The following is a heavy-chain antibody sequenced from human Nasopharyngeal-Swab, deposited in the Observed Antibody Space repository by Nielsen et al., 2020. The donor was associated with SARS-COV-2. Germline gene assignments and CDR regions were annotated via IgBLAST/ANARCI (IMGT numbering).Heavy chain of an antibody. CDR1: GYTFTSYY. J-gene: IGHJ5*02. CDR3: ARMIPERRGYYDFWSGYLGWFDP. Sequence: ASVKVSCKASGYTFTSYYMHWVRRAPGQGLEWMGIINPSGGSTSYAQKFQGRVTMTRDTSTSTVYMELGSLRSEDTAVYYCARMIPERRGYYDFWSGYLGWFDPWGQGTLVTVSS. CDR2: INPSGGST. V-gene: IGHV1-46*01. D-gene: IGHD3-3*01.